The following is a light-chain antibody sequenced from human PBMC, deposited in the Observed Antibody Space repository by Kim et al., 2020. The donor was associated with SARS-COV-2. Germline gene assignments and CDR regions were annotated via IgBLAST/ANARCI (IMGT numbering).Light chain of an antibody. V-gene: IGLV2-14*03. CDR1: SSDVGDYNF. J-gene: IGLJ1*01. CDR3: SSFTTSTLYV. Sequence: GQSITISCTGTSSDVGDYNFVSWYQQHPGRAPNLMIYDVSHRPSGVSNRFSGSKSGSTASLTISGLQAEDEADYYCSSFTTSTLYVFGAGTKVSVL. CDR2: DVS.